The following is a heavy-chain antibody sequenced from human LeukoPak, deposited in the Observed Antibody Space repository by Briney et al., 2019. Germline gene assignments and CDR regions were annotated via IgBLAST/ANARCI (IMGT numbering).Heavy chain of an antibody. J-gene: IGHJ3*02. CDR3: ARERYFDWLKGYAFDI. Sequence: GGSLRLSCAASGFTFSSYSMNWVRQAPGKGLEWVSSISSSSSYIYYADSVKGRFTISRDNAKNSLYLQMNSLRAEDTAVYYCARERYFDWLKGYAFDIWAKGQWSPSLQ. V-gene: IGHV3-21*01. CDR1: GFTFSSYS. CDR2: ISSSSSYI. D-gene: IGHD3-9*01.